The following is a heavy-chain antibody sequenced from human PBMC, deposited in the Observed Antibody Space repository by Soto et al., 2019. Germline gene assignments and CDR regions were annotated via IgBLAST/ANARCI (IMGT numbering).Heavy chain of an antibody. CDR3: ASQDPGTSVDY. CDR1: GGSFTSNNW. J-gene: IGHJ4*02. CDR2: IYRTGST. V-gene: IGHV4-4*02. Sequence: SETLSLTCAVSGGSFTSNNWWTWVRQPPGQGLEWIGEIYRTGSTNYNPSLKSRVTISLDKSENQFSLKVTSLTAADTAVYYCASQDPGTSVDYWGQGTLVTVSS. D-gene: IGHD1-7*01.